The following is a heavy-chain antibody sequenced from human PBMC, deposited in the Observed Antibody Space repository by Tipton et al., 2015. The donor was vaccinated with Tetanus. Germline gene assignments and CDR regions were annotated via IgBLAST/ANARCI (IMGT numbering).Heavy chain of an antibody. D-gene: IGHD3-22*01. CDR1: GGSISTYY. V-gene: IGHV4-4*07. Sequence: TLSLTCTVSGGSISTYYWSWIRQPAGKGLEWIGRIYTSGSTNYNPSLKRRVTMSVDTSNNQFSLKLSSVTAADTAVYYCARDAWRYYDSSGYQDHDAFDIWGQGTMVTVSS. J-gene: IGHJ3*02. CDR2: IYTSGST. CDR3: ARDAWRYYDSSGYQDHDAFDI.